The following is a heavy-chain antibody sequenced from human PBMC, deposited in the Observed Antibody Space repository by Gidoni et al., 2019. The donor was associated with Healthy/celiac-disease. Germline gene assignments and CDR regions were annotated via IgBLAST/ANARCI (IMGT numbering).Heavy chain of an antibody. J-gene: IGHJ6*02. CDR3: ARQYYDFWSGYSPYGMDV. Sequence: VQLQQSGPGLVTPSQTLSLTCALSGDSVSTTLSAWNWIRQSPSRGLEWLGRTYYRSKWYNDYAVSVKSRITINPDTSKNQFSLQLNAVTPEDTAVYYCARQYYDFWSGYSPYGMDVWGQGTTVTVSS. D-gene: IGHD3-3*01. CDR2: TYYRSKWYN. CDR1: GDSVSTTLSA. V-gene: IGHV6-1*01.